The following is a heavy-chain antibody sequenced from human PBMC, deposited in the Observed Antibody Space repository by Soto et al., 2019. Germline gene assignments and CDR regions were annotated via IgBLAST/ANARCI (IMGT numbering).Heavy chain of an antibody. V-gene: IGHV5-51*01. Sequence: GESLKISCKGSGYSFTSYWIGWVRQMPGKGLEWMGIIYPGDSDTRYSPSFQGKVTISADKSISTAYLQWSSLKASDTAMYYCARHPITYYDSSGYDYGGLDGMDVWGQGTTVTVSS. D-gene: IGHD3-22*01. J-gene: IGHJ6*02. CDR2: IYPGDSDT. CDR3: ARHPITYYDSSGYDYGGLDGMDV. CDR1: GYSFTSYW.